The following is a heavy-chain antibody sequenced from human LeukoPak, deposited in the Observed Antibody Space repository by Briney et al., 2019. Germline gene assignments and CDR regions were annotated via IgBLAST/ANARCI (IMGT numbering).Heavy chain of an antibody. CDR2: IIPIFGTA. J-gene: IGHJ4*02. D-gene: IGHD3-3*01. Sequence: GASVTVSCKASGGTFSSYAISWVRQAPGQGLEWMGGIIPIFGTANYAQKFQGRVTITADESTSTAYMELSSLRSEDTALYYWARVPFWSGYKVRYYFDYWGQGTLVTVSS. V-gene: IGHV1-69*13. CDR1: GGTFSSYA. CDR3: ARVPFWSGYKVRYYFDY.